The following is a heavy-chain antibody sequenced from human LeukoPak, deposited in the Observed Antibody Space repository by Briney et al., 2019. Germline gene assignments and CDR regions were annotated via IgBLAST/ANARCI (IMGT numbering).Heavy chain of an antibody. J-gene: IGHJ4*02. CDR1: GFTFSSYW. D-gene: IGHD4-17*01. CDR3: ARGRYYFDY. CDR2: IISDGSST. V-gene: IGHV3-74*01. Sequence: RAGGSLRLSCAASGFTFSSYWMHWVRQAPGKGLVWVSRIISDGSSTTYADSVKGRFTISRDNAKNTLYLQMNSLRAEDTAVYYCARGRYYFDYWGQGTLVTVSS.